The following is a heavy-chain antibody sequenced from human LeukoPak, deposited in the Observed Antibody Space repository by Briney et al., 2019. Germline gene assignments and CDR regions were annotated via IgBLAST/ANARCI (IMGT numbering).Heavy chain of an antibody. CDR3: ARVGSYPTDFDY. J-gene: IGHJ4*02. D-gene: IGHD1-26*01. V-gene: IGHV4-38-2*02. CDR1: GYSISSGYY. CDR2: IYHSGST. Sequence: ASETLSLTCTVSGYSISSGYYWGWIRQPPGKGLEWIGSIYHSGSTYYNPSLKSRVTISVDTSKNQFSLKLSSVTAADTAVYYCARVGSYPTDFDYWGQGTLVTVSS.